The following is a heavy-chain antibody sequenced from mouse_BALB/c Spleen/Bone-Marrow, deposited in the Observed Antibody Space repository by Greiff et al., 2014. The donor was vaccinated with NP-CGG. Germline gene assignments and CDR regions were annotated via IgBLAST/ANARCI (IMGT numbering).Heavy chain of an antibody. V-gene: IGHV2-2*02. CDR3: ARNTYYGNPFAY. CDR1: GFSLTSYG. D-gene: IGHD2-10*01. J-gene: IGHJ3*01. CDR2: IWSGGST. Sequence: QVQLQQSGPGLVQPSQSLSITCTVSGFSLTSYGVHWVRQSPGKGLEWLGVIWSGGSTDYNAAFISRLSISKDNSKSQVFFKMNRLQAKDTAIYYCARNTYYGNPFAYWGQGTLVTVSA.